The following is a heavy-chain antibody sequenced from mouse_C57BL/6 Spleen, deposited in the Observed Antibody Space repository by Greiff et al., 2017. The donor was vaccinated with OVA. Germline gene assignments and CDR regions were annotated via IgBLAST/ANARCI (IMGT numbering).Heavy chain of an antibody. CDR2: IDPETGGT. CDR1: GYTFTDYE. CDR3: TRDYGNDCAY. D-gene: IGHD2-2*01. Sequence: VQLQQSGAELVRPGASVTLSCKASGYTFTDYEMHWVKQTPVHGLEWIGAIDPETGGTAYNQKFKGKAILTADKSSSTAYMELRSLTSEDSAVYYCTRDYGNDCAYWGQGTLVTVSA. J-gene: IGHJ3*01. V-gene: IGHV1-15*01.